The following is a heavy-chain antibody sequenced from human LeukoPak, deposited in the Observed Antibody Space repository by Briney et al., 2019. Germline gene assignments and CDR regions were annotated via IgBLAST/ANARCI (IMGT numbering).Heavy chain of an antibody. CDR2: IYSGGST. CDR1: GFTVSSNY. V-gene: IGHV3-66*01. D-gene: IGHD6-19*01. J-gene: IGHJ6*02. Sequence: GGSLRLSCAASGFTVSSNYMSWVRQAPGKGLEWVSVIYSGGSTYYADSVKGRFTISRDNSKNTLYLQMNSLRAEDTAVYYCARDNEAVAGTHYYYGMDVWGQGTTVTVSS. CDR3: ARDNEAVAGTHYYYGMDV.